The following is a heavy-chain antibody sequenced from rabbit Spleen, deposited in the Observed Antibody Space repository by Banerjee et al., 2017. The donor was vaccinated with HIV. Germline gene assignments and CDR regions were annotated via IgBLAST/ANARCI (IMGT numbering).Heavy chain of an antibody. V-gene: IGHV1S45*01. CDR1: GFSFSNKAV. J-gene: IGHJ4*01. D-gene: IGHD1-1*01. Sequence: QEQLVESGGGLVKPEGSLKLSCTASGFSFSNKAVMCWVRQAPGKGLEWIACINAVTGKAVYASWAKGRFTFSKTSSTTVTLQMTSLTAADTATYFCARAPYDYNALWGPGTLVTVS. CDR2: INAVTGKA. CDR3: ARAPYDYNAL.